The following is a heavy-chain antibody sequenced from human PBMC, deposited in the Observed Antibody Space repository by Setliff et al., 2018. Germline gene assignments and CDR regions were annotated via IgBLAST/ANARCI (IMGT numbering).Heavy chain of an antibody. J-gene: IGHJ3*02. V-gene: IGHV1-69*05. Sequence: SVKVSCKASGGTFSSYAISWVRQAPGQGLEWMGGIIPIFGTANYAQKFQGRVTITTDESTSTAYMELSSLRSEDTAVYYCARLGLDYYDSSGYPTAAFDIWGQVTMVTVS. CDR3: ARLGLDYYDSSGYPTAAFDI. CDR1: GGTFSSYA. CDR2: IIPIFGTA. D-gene: IGHD3-22*01.